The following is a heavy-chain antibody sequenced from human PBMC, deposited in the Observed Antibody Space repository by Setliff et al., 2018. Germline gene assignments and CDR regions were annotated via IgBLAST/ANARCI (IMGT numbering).Heavy chain of an antibody. D-gene: IGHD3-22*01. CDR2: ISPYNGNT. J-gene: IGHJ3*02. Sequence: ASVKVSCKASGYTFNSYGINWLRQAPGQGLEWLGWISPYNGNTKYAQTVQDRITMATDTSTRTSYMELSSLLSGDTAVYFCARSSDSGYYHQRDAFDIWGQGTMVTVSS. CDR3: ARSSDSGYYHQRDAFDI. V-gene: IGHV1-18*01. CDR1: GYTFNSYG.